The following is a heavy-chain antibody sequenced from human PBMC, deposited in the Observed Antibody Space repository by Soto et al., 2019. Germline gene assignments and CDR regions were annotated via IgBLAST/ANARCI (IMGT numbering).Heavy chain of an antibody. D-gene: IGHD2-8*01. CDR1: GFTFSSYA. J-gene: IGHJ6*02. CDR2: ISGSGGST. V-gene: IGHV3-23*01. CDR3: AGVTSNIFYGMAV. Sequence: EVQLLESGGGLVQPGGSLRLSCAASGFTFSSYAMTWVRQAPGKGLEWVSAISGSGGSTYYADSVKGRFTISRDNSKNTLYLQMNSLRAEDTALYYCAGVTSNIFYGMAVWGQGTTVTVSS.